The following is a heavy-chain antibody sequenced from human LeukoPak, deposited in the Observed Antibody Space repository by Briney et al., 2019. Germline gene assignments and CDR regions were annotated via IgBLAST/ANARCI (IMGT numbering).Heavy chain of an antibody. J-gene: IGHJ4*02. D-gene: IGHD3-10*01. CDR1: GGSISSYY. CDR2: IYTSGST. Sequence: SETLSLTCTVSGGSISSYYWSWIRQPAGKGLEWIGRIYTSGSTNYNPSLKSRVTMSVDTSKNQFSLKLSSVTAADTAVYYCARHVLLWFGESPTYYFDYWGQGTLVTVSS. CDR3: ARHVLLWFGESPTYYFDY. V-gene: IGHV4-4*07.